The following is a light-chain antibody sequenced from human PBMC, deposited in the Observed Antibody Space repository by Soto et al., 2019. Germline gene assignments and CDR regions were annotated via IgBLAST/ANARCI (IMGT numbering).Light chain of an antibody. Sequence: DIQMTQSPSTLSASVGDRVTITCRASQSISSWLAWYQQKPGKAPKLLIYDASSLESGVPSRFSGSGSGTEFTLTIISLQPDDFATYYCQQYNSYSTTFGGGTKVDIK. V-gene: IGKV1-5*01. CDR3: QQYNSYSTT. J-gene: IGKJ4*01. CDR1: QSISSW. CDR2: DAS.